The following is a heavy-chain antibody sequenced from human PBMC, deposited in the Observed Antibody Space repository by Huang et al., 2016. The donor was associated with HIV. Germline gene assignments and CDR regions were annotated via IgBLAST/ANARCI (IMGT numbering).Heavy chain of an antibody. CDR3: ARGLRFCRGGDCFPTHFQH. J-gene: IGHJ1*01. CDR1: GGSFRGYQ. Sequence: QVRLQHWCAGLLKPSETLSPTCAVYGGSFRGYQWTWIRQSPGKGVAGIGEIKHIGRANYKPSLKTRVTLTGDMSKNQFSVKMTALTVADTSVYFCARGLRFCRGGDCFPTHFQHWSQG. CDR2: IKHIGRA. D-gene: IGHD2-21*02. V-gene: IGHV4-34*02.